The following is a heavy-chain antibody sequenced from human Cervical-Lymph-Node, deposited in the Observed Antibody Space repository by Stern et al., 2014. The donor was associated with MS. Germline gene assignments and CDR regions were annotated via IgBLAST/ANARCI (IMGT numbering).Heavy chain of an antibody. V-gene: IGHV4-61*02. CDR1: GGSISSGSYY. Sequence: QVQLQESGPGLVKPSQTLSLTCTVSGGSISSGSYYWTWIRQPAGKGLEWIGHIYSTGSTKYNPSLKRRVTISGDTSKNQFSLQRGSVTAADTAVYYCARDPPLTLKGAFDIWGQGTMVTVSS. J-gene: IGHJ3*02. CDR3: ARDPPLTLKGAFDI. CDR2: IYSTGST. D-gene: IGHD2-21*02.